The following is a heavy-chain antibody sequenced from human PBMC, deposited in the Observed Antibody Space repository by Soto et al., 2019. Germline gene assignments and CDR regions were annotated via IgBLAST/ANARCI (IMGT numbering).Heavy chain of an antibody. Sequence: ASVKVSCKASGYTFTGYYMHWVRQAPGQGLEWMGWINPNSGGTNYAQKFQGWVTMTRDTSISTAYMELSRLRSDDTAVYYCARGYCSSTSCRTGFDYWGRGTLVTVSS. CDR3: ARGYCSSTSCRTGFDY. CDR1: GYTFTGYY. D-gene: IGHD2-2*01. J-gene: IGHJ4*02. CDR2: INPNSGGT. V-gene: IGHV1-2*04.